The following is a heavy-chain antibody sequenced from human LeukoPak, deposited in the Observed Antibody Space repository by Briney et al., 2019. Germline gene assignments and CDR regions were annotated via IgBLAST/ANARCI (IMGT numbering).Heavy chain of an antibody. D-gene: IGHD2-2*01. CDR3: AREGIGYCSSTSCYASYFDY. CDR2: IYYSGST. V-gene: IGHV4-59*01. CDR1: GGSISSYY. Sequence: SETLSLTCTVSGGSISSYYWSWIRQPPGKGLEWIGYIYYSGSTNYNPSLKSRVTISVDTSKNQFSLKLSFVTAADTAVYYCAREGIGYCSSTSCYASYFDYWGQGTLVTVSS. J-gene: IGHJ4*02.